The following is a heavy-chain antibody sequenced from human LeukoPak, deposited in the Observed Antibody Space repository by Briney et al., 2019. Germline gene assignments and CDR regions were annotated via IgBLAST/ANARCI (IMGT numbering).Heavy chain of an antibody. Sequence: PGGSLRLSCAASGFTFSSYAMSWVRQAPGKGLEWVSAISGSGGSTYYADSVKGRFTISRDNSKNTLYLQMNSLRAEDTAVYYCAKDSVFSSGYSGYFDYWGQGTLVTVSS. J-gene: IGHJ4*02. CDR1: GFTFSSYA. D-gene: IGHD3-22*01. V-gene: IGHV3-23*01. CDR2: ISGSGGST. CDR3: AKDSVFSSGYSGYFDY.